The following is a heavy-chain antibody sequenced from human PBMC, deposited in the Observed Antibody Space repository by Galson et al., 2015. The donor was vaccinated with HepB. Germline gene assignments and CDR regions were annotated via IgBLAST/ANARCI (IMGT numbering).Heavy chain of an antibody. Sequence: SLRLSCAASGFTFSDYYMSWIRQAPGEGLEWVSYISSSGSTIYYADSVKGRFTISRDNAKNSLYLQMNSLRAEDTAVYYCARGAVQGGDAFDIWGQGTMVTVSS. CDR2: ISSSGSTI. CDR3: ARGAVQGGDAFDI. CDR1: GFTFSDYY. J-gene: IGHJ3*02. V-gene: IGHV3-11*01. D-gene: IGHD3-10*01.